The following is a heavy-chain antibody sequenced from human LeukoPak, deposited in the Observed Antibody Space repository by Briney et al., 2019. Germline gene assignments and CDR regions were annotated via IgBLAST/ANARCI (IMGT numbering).Heavy chain of an antibody. CDR2: IWYDGSNK. D-gene: IGHD3-16*01. CDR3: ARKFGTYFDY. CDR1: GFTFSSYS. J-gene: IGHJ4*02. Sequence: GGSLRLSCAASGFTFSSYSMNWVRQAPGKGLEWVAGIWYDGSNKYYADSVKGRFTISRDNSKNTLYLQTNSLRAEDTAVYYCARKFGTYFDYWGQGTLVSVSS. V-gene: IGHV3-33*08.